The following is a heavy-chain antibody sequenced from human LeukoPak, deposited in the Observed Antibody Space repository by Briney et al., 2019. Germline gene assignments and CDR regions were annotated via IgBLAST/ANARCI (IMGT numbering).Heavy chain of an antibody. CDR1: GGTFSSYA. V-gene: IGHV1-69*13. D-gene: IGHD5-18*01. J-gene: IGHJ4*02. CDR2: IIPIFGTA. CDR3: AREGYSYGKYYFDY. Sequence: SVKVSCKASGGTFSSYAISWVRQAPGQGLEWMGGIIPIFGTANYAQRFQGRVTITADESTSTAYMELSSLRSEDTAVYYCAREGYSYGKYYFDYWGQGTLVTVSS.